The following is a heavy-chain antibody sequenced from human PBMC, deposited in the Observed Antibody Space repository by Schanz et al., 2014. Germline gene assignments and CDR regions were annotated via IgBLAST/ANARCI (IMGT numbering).Heavy chain of an antibody. Sequence: QVQLVESGGGVVQPGRSLRLSCAASGFTFSSYAMRWVRQAPGKGLEWVALSSYDVSIKDYSDSEKGRFTISRDNYKAKISLQLNSISHEDKDAYYCARGTSRSTYYYGMEAWGQGTTVTVSS. CDR1: GFTFSSYA. CDR2: SSYDVSIK. CDR3: ARGTSRSTYYYGMEA. D-gene: IGHD2-2*01. J-gene: IGHJ6*02. V-gene: IGHV3-30*04.